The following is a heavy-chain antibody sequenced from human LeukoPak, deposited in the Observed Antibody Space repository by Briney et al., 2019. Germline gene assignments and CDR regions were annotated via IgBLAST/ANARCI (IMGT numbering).Heavy chain of an antibody. V-gene: IGHV3-23*01. J-gene: IGHJ4*02. CDR2: ISGSGGIT. D-gene: IGHD3-10*01. CDR3: AKPWFGEIFNYFDY. Sequence: GGSLRLSCAASGFTFNTYAMTWVRQAPGKGLEWVSGISGSGGITYYADSAKGRFTISRDNSKNTLYLQMNSLRAEDTAVYYCAKPWFGEIFNYFDYWGQGTLVTVSS. CDR1: GFTFNTYA.